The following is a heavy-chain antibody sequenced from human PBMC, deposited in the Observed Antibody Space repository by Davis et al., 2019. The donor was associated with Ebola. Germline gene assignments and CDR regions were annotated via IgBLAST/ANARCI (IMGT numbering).Heavy chain of an antibody. CDR3: ARGRDGYGS. Sequence: SVRVSCKASGGTFSSYAISWVRQAPGQGLEWMGGIIPILGIPNYAQNFQGRVTITPDKSTSTAYMELSSLRSEDTAVYYCARGRDGYGSWGQRSLVTVSS. J-gene: IGHJ5*02. CDR2: IIPILGIP. D-gene: IGHD5-24*01. V-gene: IGHV1-69*10. CDR1: GGTFSSYA.